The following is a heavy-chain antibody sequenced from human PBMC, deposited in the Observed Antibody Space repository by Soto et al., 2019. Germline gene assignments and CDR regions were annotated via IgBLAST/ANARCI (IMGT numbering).Heavy chain of an antibody. CDR1: GYSFKLYY. D-gene: IGHD3-22*01. J-gene: IGHJ4*02. Sequence: QVQLVQSGAEVKKPGASVKVSCKASGYSFKLYYMHWVRQAPGQGLEWVGRINPSGGATAYAQRREGRANPTRDTTTSRVYLEMSSLQSADTALYYCTRPFDRSGNDFWGQGTLVTVSS. CDR3: TRPFDRSGNDF. CDR2: INPSGGAT. V-gene: IGHV1-46*02.